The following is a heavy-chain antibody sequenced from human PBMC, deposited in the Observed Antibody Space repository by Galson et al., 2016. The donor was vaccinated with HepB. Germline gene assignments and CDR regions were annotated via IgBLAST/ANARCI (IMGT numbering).Heavy chain of an antibody. CDR2: ISFDGSNN. CDR1: GFTFSSYA. D-gene: IGHD3-16*02. J-gene: IGHJ4*02. V-gene: IGHV3-30-3*01. Sequence: SLRLSRAASGFTFSSYAMHWVRQAPRKRLEWVAVISFDGSNNFYADPAKGRFPISRDNSKTTLYLQMNSLRAEDTAVYYCARDDDYVWGTYRYTRTVPQYYFDYWGQGTLVTVSS. CDR3: ARDDDYVWGTYRYTRTVPQYYFDY.